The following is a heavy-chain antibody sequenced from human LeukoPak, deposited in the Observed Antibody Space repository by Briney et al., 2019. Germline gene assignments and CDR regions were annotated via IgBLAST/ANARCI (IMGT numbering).Heavy chain of an antibody. CDR3: ARQVGGIVVVPAATNWFDP. CDR2: MYSSGNT. J-gene: IGHJ5*02. Sequence: SETLSLTCTGSGGSISSGSYYWSWIRQSAGRGLEWIGRMYSSGNTNYNPSLKSRVTISVDTSKNQFSLKLTSVTAADTAVYYCARQVGGIVVVPAATNWFDPWGQGTLVTVSS. D-gene: IGHD2-2*01. V-gene: IGHV4-61*02. CDR1: GGSISSGSYY.